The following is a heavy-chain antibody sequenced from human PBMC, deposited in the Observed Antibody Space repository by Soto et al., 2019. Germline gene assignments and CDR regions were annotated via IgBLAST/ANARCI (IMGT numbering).Heavy chain of an antibody. CDR1: GGTFNRYA. CDR3: SRSAITLFGVVSIPPHYYSEMDV. V-gene: IGHV1-69*01. D-gene: IGHD3-3*01. Sequence: QVQLVQSGAEVKKPGSSVKVSCKASGGTFNRYAISWVRQAPGQGLEWMGGIIPIFGIGNDAQRFQGRVTITAAESTGTAYMELGSMRSEDTGVYYCSRSAITLFGVVSIPPHYYSEMDVWGQGTTVAVSS. CDR2: IIPIFGIG. J-gene: IGHJ6*02.